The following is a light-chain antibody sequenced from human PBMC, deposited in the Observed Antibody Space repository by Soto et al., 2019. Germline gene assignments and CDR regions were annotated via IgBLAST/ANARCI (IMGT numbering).Light chain of an antibody. V-gene: IGKV3-20*01. Sequence: EVVLTQSPGTLSLSPGERATLSCRASQSVSNNYLAWYKQKPGQAPRLLIYDASSRATGIPDRFSGFGSGTDLTLTISRLEPEDFAVYYWQQYGSSEWTFGQGTKVEIK. J-gene: IGKJ1*01. CDR1: QSVSNNY. CDR3: QQYGSSEWT. CDR2: DAS.